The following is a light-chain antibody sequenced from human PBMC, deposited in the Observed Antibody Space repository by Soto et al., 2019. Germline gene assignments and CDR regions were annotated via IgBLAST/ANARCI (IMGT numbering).Light chain of an antibody. J-gene: IGKJ4*01. CDR1: QGISSY. CDR2: AAS. CDR3: QQFNSYPT. Sequence: DIQLTQSPSFLSASVGDGVTSTCRASQGISSYLAWYQQRPGKAPKLLIYAASTLQSGVPSRFSCSGSGTEFPLTISSLQPEDVATYYSQQFNSYPTFGGGTKVEIK. V-gene: IGKV1-9*01.